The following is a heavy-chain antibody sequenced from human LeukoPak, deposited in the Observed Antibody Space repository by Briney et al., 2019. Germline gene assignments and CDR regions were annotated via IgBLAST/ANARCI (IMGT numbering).Heavy chain of an antibody. CDR1: RFTFSNAW. D-gene: IGHD6-19*01. Sequence: GGSLRLSCAASRFTFSNAWMSWVRQAPGKGLEWVGRIKSKSDGGTTDYAAPMKGRFTISRDDSKNTLYLQMNSLKTEDTAVYYCTTLPWQWPRYYFDFWGQGTLVTVSS. CDR2: IKSKSDGGTT. CDR3: TTLPWQWPRYYFDF. V-gene: IGHV3-15*01. J-gene: IGHJ4*02.